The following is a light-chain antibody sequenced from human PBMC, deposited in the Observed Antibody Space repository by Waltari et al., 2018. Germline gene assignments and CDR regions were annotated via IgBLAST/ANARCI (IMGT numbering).Light chain of an antibody. CDR2: EDN. CDR1: SGNIASNY. CDR3: QSYDSNNHVD. V-gene: IGLV6-57*02. Sequence: NFMLSQPHSVSESPGKPVTNPCTGSSGNIASNYVQSYHHRPASAPIIAIYEDNQGPSGVPDRFSGSIDSSTNSASLTVSGLRPEDEGDYYCQSYDSNNHVDFGGGTKLTVL. J-gene: IGLJ2*01.